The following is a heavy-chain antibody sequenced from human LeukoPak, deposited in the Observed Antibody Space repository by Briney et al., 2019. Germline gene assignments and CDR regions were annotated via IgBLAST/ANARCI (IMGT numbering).Heavy chain of an antibody. Sequence: PGGSMRLSCAASGFTFSSYWMSWVRQAPGKGLEWVANIKQDGSEKYYVDSVKGRFTISRGNAKNSLYLQMNSLRAEDTAVYYCAKGSGAWVAVAEWFDPWGQGTLVTVSS. CDR1: GFTFSSYW. V-gene: IGHV3-7*03. J-gene: IGHJ5*02. CDR3: AKGSGAWVAVAEWFDP. CDR2: IKQDGSEK. D-gene: IGHD6-19*01.